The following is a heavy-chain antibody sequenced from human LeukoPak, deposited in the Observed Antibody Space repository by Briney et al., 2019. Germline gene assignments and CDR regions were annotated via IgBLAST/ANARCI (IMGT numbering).Heavy chain of an antibody. CDR3: ARGRWSGSTPYYYYYYYMDV. CDR1: GGSFSGYY. V-gene: IGHV4-34*01. Sequence: PSEPLSLTCAVYGGSFSGYYWSWIRQPTGKGLEWIGEINHSGSTNYNPSLKSRVTISVDTSKNQFSLKLSSVTAADTAVYYCARGRWSGSTPYYYYYYYMDVWGKGTTVTVSS. D-gene: IGHD3-3*01. CDR2: INHSGST. J-gene: IGHJ6*03.